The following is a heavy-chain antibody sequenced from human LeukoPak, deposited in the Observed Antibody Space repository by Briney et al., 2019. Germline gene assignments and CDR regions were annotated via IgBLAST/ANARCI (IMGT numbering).Heavy chain of an antibody. CDR2: ISYDGSNK. Sequence: PGGSLRLSCAASGFTFSSYAMHWVRQAPGKGLEWVAVISYDGSNKYYADSVKGRFTISRDNSKNTLYLQMNSLRAEDTAVYYCARVIIEYCSSTSCARGEDYWGQGTLVTVSS. D-gene: IGHD2-2*01. V-gene: IGHV3-30-3*01. CDR1: GFTFSSYA. J-gene: IGHJ4*02. CDR3: ARVIIEYCSSTSCARGEDY.